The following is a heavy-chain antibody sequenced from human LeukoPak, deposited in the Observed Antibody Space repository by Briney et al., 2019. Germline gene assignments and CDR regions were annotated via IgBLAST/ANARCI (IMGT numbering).Heavy chain of an antibody. V-gene: IGHV1-69*13. D-gene: IGHD5-12*01. Sequence: SVKVSCKASGGTFSGYAISWVRQAPGQGLEWMGGIIPIFGTANYAQKFQGRVTITADESTSTAYMELSSLRSEDTAVYYCARGSYSGYDLYWFDPWGQGTLVTVSS. CDR1: GGTFSGYA. CDR2: IIPIFGTA. J-gene: IGHJ5*02. CDR3: ARGSYSGYDLYWFDP.